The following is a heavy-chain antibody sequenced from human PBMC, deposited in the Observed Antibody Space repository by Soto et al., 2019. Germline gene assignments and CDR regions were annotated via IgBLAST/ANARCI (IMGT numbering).Heavy chain of an antibody. J-gene: IGHJ6*02. CDR1: GFTFSSYS. D-gene: IGHD3-3*01. V-gene: IGHV3-48*02. CDR3: ARPSYYDFWSGFSPYYYYGMDV. CDR2: ISSSSSTI. Sequence: GGSLRLSCAASGFTFSSYSMNWVRQAPGKGLEWVSYISSSSSTIYYADSVKGRFTISRDNAKNSLYLQMNSLRDEDTAVYYCARPSYYDFWSGFSPYYYYGMDVWGQGTTVTVSS.